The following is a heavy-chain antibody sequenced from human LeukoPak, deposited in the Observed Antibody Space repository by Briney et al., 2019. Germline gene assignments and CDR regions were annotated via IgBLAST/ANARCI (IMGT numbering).Heavy chain of an antibody. CDR2: IIPIFGTA. CDR1: GGTFSSYA. Sequence: SVKVSCKASGGTFSSYAISWVRQAPGQGLEWMGGIIPIFGTANYAQKFQGRVTITADESTSTAYMELSSLRSEDTAVYYCARGEEKYRRKFYYFDYWRQGTLVTVSS. V-gene: IGHV1-69*13. J-gene: IGHJ4*02. CDR3: ARGEEKYRRKFYYFDY. D-gene: IGHD1-14*01.